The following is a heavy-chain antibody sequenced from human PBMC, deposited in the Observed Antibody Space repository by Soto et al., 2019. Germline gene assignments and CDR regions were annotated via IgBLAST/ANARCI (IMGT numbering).Heavy chain of an antibody. CDR2: ITPSSGST. CDR1: GYTFNNYF. J-gene: IGHJ5*02. Sequence: QVQLVQSGAEVRKPGASVKVSCKASGYTFNNYFMHWVRQAPAQGLEWMGVITPSSGSTTYAQRFQGRLTMTRDTSTSMVYMEVRSLRSEDTAVYFCARDLVPIWNYVGLAPGAQHWFDPWGQGTLVTVSS. V-gene: IGHV1-46*02. D-gene: IGHD1-7*01. CDR3: ARDLVPIWNYVGLAPGAQHWFDP.